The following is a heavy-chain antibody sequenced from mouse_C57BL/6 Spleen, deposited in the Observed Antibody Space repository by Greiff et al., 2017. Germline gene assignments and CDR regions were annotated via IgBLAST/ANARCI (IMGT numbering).Heavy chain of an antibody. J-gene: IGHJ4*01. CDR2: INPNNGGT. D-gene: IGHD2-3*01. CDR1: GYTFTDYN. V-gene: IGHV1-18*01. CDR3: ARSGDGSRGAMYY. Sequence: VQLQQPGPELVKPGASVKIPCKASGYTFTDYNMDWVKQSHGKSLEWLGDINPNNGGTIYNQKLKGKATVTVDQSSRTAYMELRSLASEDTAVYYCARSGDGSRGAMYYWGQRTSVTVAS.